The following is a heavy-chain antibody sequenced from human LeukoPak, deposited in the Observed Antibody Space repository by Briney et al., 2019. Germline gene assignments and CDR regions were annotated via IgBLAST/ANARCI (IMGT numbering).Heavy chain of an antibody. CDR1: GFTFSSYG. D-gene: IGHD3-10*01. Sequence: QSGGSLRLSCAVSGFTFSSYGMHWVRQAPGKGLEYVSAISSNGGSTYYANSVKGRFTISRDNSKNTLYLQMGSLRAEDMAVYYCARDTKTMVRGAPVYWFDPWGQGTLVTVSS. CDR2: ISSNGGST. J-gene: IGHJ5*02. V-gene: IGHV3-64*01. CDR3: ARDTKTMVRGAPVYWFDP.